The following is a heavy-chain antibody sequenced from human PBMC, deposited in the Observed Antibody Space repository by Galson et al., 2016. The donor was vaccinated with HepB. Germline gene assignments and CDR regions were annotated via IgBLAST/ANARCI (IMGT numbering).Heavy chain of an antibody. CDR3: ARDDPIGDDAFEI. D-gene: IGHD3-16*01. CDR1: GYSFTDYY. Sequence: SVKVSCKASGYSFTDYYIHWVRQAPGQGLEWMGWINPNSTGTYSAQRFQGRVTLTRDTSITTAYMELTRLTSDDTAVYYCARDDPIGDDAFEIWGQGTMVTVSS. J-gene: IGHJ3*02. CDR2: INPNSTGT. V-gene: IGHV1-2*02.